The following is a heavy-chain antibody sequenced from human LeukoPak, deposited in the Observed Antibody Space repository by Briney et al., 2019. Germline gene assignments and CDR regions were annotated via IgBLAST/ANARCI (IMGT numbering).Heavy chain of an antibody. V-gene: IGHV3-48*03. Sequence: PGGSLRLSCAASGFTFSSYEVNWVRQAPGKGLEWVSYISSGGSTTYYADSVKGRFTISRDNAKNSLFLQMNSLRAEDTAVYYCARDIRYFEQYWGQGTLVTVSS. CDR2: ISSGGSTT. CDR3: ARDIRYFEQY. CDR1: GFTFSSYE. D-gene: IGHD3-9*01. J-gene: IGHJ4*02.